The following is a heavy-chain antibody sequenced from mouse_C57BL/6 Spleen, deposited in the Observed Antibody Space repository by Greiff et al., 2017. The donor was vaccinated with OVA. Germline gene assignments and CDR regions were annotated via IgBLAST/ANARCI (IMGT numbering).Heavy chain of an antibody. V-gene: IGHV1-53*01. CDR1: GYTFTSYW. CDR3: ARGSVLYYDYDVFDY. J-gene: IGHJ2*01. D-gene: IGHD2-4*01. Sequence: QVQLQQPGTELVKPGASVKLSCKASGYTFTSYWMHWVKQRPGQGLEWIGNINPSNGGTNYNEKFKSKATLTVDKSSSTAYMQLSSLTSEDSAVYYCARGSVLYYDYDVFDYWGQGTTLTVSS. CDR2: INPSNGGT.